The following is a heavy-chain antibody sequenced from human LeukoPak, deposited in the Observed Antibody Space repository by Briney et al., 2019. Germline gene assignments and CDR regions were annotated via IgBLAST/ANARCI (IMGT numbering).Heavy chain of an antibody. J-gene: IGHJ4*02. Sequence: GGSLRLSCAASGFTFSNYWMHWVRQAPGKGLVWVSRINTDGSSTSYVDSVKGRFTISRDNAKNSLFLQMNSLRAEDTAMYYCARDWMLFHRPDYWGQGTLVTVSS. CDR1: GFTFSNYW. CDR2: INTDGSST. D-gene: IGHD2-21*01. CDR3: ARDWMLFHRPDY. V-gene: IGHV3-74*01.